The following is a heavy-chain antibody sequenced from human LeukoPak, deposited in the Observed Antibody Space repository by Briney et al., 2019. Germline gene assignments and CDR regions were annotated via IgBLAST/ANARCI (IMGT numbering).Heavy chain of an antibody. CDR3: TTFVERWLQLRDF. Sequence: GGSLRLSCAASGFTFSNAWMNWVRQAPGKGLEWVGRIKTKTDGGTTDYAAPVKGRFTISRDDSKNTLYLQMNSLKTDDTAVYYCTTFVERWLQLRDFWGQGTLVTVSS. J-gene: IGHJ4*02. D-gene: IGHD5-24*01. V-gene: IGHV3-15*01. CDR2: IKTKTDGGTT. CDR1: GFTFSNAW.